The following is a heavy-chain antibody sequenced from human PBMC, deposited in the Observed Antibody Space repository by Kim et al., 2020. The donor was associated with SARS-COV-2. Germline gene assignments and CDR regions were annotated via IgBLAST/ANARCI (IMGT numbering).Heavy chain of an antibody. Sequence: PKPQGRVTMTTDTSTSTAYMELRSLRSDDTAVYYCARWVGVAATAPYDYWGQGTLVTVSS. V-gene: IGHV1-18*01. CDR3: ARWVGVAATAPYDY. J-gene: IGHJ4*02. D-gene: IGHD2-15*01.